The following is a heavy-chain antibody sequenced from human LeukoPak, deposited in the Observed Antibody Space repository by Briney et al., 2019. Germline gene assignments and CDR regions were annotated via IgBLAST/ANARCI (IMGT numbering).Heavy chain of an antibody. Sequence: SETLSLTCAVSGGSISSSNWWSWVRQPPGKGLEWIGEIYHSGSTNYNPSLKSRVTISVDKSKNQFSLKLSSVPAADTAVYYCAGGIVTSGGADYWGQGTLVTVSS. D-gene: IGHD2-15*01. J-gene: IGHJ4*02. CDR1: GGSISSSNW. V-gene: IGHV4-4*02. CDR3: AGGIVTSGGADY. CDR2: IYHSGST.